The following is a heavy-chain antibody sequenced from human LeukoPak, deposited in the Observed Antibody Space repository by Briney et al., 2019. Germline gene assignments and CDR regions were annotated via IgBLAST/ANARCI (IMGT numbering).Heavy chain of an antibody. CDR1: GGSFSGYY. D-gene: IGHD3-22*01. V-gene: IGHV4-34*01. J-gene: IGHJ3*02. CDR2: INHSGST. CDR3: AYDSRRGFDAFDI. Sequence: SETLSLTCAVYGGSFSGYYWSWIRQPPGKGLGWIGEINHSGSTNYNPSLKSRVTISVDTSKNQFSLKLSSVTAADTAVYYCAYDSRRGFDAFDIWGQGTMVTVSS.